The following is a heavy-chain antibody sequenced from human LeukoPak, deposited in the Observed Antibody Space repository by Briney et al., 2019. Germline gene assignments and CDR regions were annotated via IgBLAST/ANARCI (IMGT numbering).Heavy chain of an antibody. D-gene: IGHD3-22*01. V-gene: IGHV4-59*08. CDR3: ARLLYYYDSSGYYYYYGMDV. CDR1: GGSISSYY. CDR2: ISYSGST. J-gene: IGHJ6*02. Sequence: KPSEPLSLTCTVSGGSISSYYWSWIRQPPGKGLEWFGYISYSGSTNYNPSLKSRVTMSVDTSKNQFSLRLSSVTAAHTAVYYCARLLYYYDSSGYYYYYGMDVWGQGTTVTVSS.